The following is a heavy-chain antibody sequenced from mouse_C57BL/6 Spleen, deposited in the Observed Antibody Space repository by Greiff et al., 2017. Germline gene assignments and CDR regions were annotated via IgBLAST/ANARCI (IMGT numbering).Heavy chain of an antibody. V-gene: IGHV1-69*01. D-gene: IGHD2-3*01. CDR2: LDPSDSYT. J-gene: IGHJ4*01. CDR3: ARSGSFYDSSMDY. Sequence: QVQLKQPGAELVMPGASVKLSCKASGYTFTSYWMHWVKQRPGQGLEWIGELDPSDSYTNYNQKFKGKSTLTVDKSSSTAYMQLSSLTSEDSAVYYCARSGSFYDSSMDYWGQGTSVTVSS. CDR1: GYTFTSYW.